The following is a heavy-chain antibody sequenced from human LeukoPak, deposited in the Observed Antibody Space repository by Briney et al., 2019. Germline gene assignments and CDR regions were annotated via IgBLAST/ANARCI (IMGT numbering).Heavy chain of an antibody. CDR1: GYTLTELS. V-gene: IGHV1-24*01. CDR3: ATDVAGGNTAMVTALGY. D-gene: IGHD5-18*01. CDR2: IDPENGET. Sequence: GASVKVSCKVSGYTLTELSMRWVRQAPGKGLQWMGGIDPENGETIYAQKFQGRVTMTEDTSTDTAYMELSRLRSEDTAVYYCATDVAGGNTAMVTALGYWGQGTLVTVSS. J-gene: IGHJ4*02.